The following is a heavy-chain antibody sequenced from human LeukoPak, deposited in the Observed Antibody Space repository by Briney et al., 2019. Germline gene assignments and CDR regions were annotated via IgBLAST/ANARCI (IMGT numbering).Heavy chain of an antibody. D-gene: IGHD6-19*01. CDR1: GFTFDDNA. V-gene: IGHV3-9*01. Sequence: PGGSLRLSCAASGFTFDDNAMHWVRQAPGKGLEWVSGISWKSGSIGYADSVKGRFTISRDNAKNSLYLQMNSLRAEDTALYYCAKDGPYSSRPLDYWGQGTLVTVSS. CDR2: ISWKSGSI. J-gene: IGHJ4*02. CDR3: AKDGPYSSRPLDY.